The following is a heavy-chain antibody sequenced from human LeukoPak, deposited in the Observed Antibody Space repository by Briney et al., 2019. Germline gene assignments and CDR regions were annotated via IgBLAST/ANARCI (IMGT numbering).Heavy chain of an antibody. D-gene: IGHD3-10*01. J-gene: IGHJ4*02. V-gene: IGHV4-59*01. CDR2: IYYIGST. Sequence: SETLSLTCTVSGGSISSYYWSWLRQPPGKGLEWIGYIYYIGSTNYNPPLKRRATISVDTSKNQFSLKLTSVTAADTAVYYCARVGSYTVPDWGQGTLVTVSS. CDR1: GGSISSYY. CDR3: ARVGSYTVPD.